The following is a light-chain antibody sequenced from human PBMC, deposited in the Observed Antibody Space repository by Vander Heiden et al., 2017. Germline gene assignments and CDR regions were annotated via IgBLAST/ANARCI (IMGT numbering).Light chain of an antibody. CDR1: QGISSY. Sequence: AIRMTQSPSSLSASTGDRVTITCRASQGISSYLAWYQQKPGKAPKLLIYAASTLQSRVPSRFSGSGSGTDFTLTISCLQSEDFATYYCQQDDSYPWTFGQGTKVEIK. V-gene: IGKV1-8*01. CDR3: QQDDSYPWT. CDR2: AAS. J-gene: IGKJ1*01.